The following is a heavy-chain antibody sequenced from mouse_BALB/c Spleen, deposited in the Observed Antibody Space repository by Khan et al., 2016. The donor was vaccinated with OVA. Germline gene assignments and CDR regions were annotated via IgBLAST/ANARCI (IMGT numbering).Heavy chain of an antibody. V-gene: IGHV5-15*02. CDR2: ISSLAYNF. J-gene: IGHJ3*01. CDR3: ARGGTGGFAY. Sequence: LVESGGGVVQPGGSRKLSCAASGFTFSDYGMAWIRQGPGKGPEGITFISSLAYNFYYADTVTGRFTIARENAKNTRDLEMNRLRAEDTARYCCARGGTGGFAYWGQGTLVTVSA. CDR1: GFTFSDYG.